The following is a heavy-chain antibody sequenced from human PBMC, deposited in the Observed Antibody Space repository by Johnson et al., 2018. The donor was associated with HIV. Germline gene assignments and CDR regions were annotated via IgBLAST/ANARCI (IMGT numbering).Heavy chain of an antibody. V-gene: IGHV3-23*01. CDR2: LTPSGGGT. CDR1: GFTFSTYA. J-gene: IGHJ3*02. D-gene: IGHD3-16*01. Sequence: EVLLLESGGGLVQPGGSLRLSCAASGFTFSTYAMSWVRQAPGKGPEWVSALTPSGGGTYYADSVKGRFTISRDNSKNTLYLQLNSLRAEDTAVFYCANHLSTLVDAFDIWGQGTMVTVSS. CDR3: ANHLSTLVDAFDI.